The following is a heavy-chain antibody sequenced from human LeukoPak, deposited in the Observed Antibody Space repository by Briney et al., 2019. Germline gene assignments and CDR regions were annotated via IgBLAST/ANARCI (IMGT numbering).Heavy chain of an antibody. CDR1: GYSFTSYW. CDR2: IDPSDSYT. CDR3: ASPGDSGYDSPLYG. D-gene: IGHD5-12*01. J-gene: IGHJ4*02. Sequence: PGESLKISCKGSGYSFTSYWISWVRQMPGKGLEWMGRIDPSDSYTNYSPSFQGHVTISADKSISTAYLQWSSLKTSDTAMYYCASPGDSGYDSPLYGWGQGTLVTVSS. V-gene: IGHV5-10-1*01.